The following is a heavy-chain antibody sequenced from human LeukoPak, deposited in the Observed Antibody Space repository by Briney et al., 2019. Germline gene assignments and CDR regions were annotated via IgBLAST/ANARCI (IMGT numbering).Heavy chain of an antibody. CDR3: ARDGRPDGLFFDN. V-gene: IGHV3-7*01. J-gene: IGHJ4*02. CDR1: GFSFSSYW. D-gene: IGHD5-24*01. Sequence: GGPLRLSCAASGFSFSSYWMSWVRQAPGKGLEWVATINQGGTEKYYMDSVKGRFTISRDNAKNSLYLQMYGLTAGDTAVYYCARDGRPDGLFFDNWGQGTLVTVSS. CDR2: INQGGTEK.